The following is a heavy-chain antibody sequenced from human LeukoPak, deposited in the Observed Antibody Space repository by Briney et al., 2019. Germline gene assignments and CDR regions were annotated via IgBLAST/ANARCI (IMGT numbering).Heavy chain of an antibody. Sequence: SETLSLTCTVSGGSISSYYWNWIRQPPGKGLEWIAYIYYSGNTNYNPSLKSRVTTSVDTSKNQFSLKLSSVTAADTAVYYCARDVGATPGYFDYWGQGTLVTVSS. CDR2: IYYSGNT. J-gene: IGHJ4*02. V-gene: IGHV4-59*01. CDR3: ARDVGATPGYFDY. CDR1: GGSISSYY. D-gene: IGHD1-26*01.